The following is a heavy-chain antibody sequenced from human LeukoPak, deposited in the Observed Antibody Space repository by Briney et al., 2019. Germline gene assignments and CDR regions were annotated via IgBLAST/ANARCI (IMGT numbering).Heavy chain of an antibody. CDR2: IYYSGST. V-gene: IGHV4-59*01. CDR3: ARGRFELPY. D-gene: IGHD3-9*01. Sequence: SETLSLTCTVSGGSISSYYWSWIRQPPGKGLEWIGYIYYSGSTNYNPSLKSRVAMSVDTSNNQFFLRLTSVTAADTALYYCARGRFELPYSGQGTLVTVSS. CDR1: GGSISSYY. J-gene: IGHJ4*02.